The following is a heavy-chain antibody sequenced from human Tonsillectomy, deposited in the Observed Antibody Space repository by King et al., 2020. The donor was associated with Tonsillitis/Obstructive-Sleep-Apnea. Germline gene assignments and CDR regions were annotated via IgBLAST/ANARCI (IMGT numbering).Heavy chain of an antibody. CDR2: IYSGGST. V-gene: IGHV3-53*01. Sequence: QLVQSGGGLIQPGGSLRLSCAASGFTVSSNYMSWVRQAPGKGLEWVSVIYSGGSTYYADSVKGRFIISRDNSKNTLYLQMNSLRAEDTAVYYCARVGYLVQSEYFQHWGPGTLVTVSS. J-gene: IGHJ1*01. CDR1: GFTVSSNY. D-gene: IGHD1-1*01. CDR3: ARVGYLVQSEYFQH.